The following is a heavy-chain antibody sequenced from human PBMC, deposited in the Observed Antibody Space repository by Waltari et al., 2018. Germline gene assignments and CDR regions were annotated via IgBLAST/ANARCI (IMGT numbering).Heavy chain of an antibody. Sequence: QVHLQESGPGLVKHSQTLSLPCPVPVGSISSGGYYWSWIRPHTGKGREWIGYVYHSGSTDYNPYRKSRVTIAVDRTKNQFSLKLSYVTAADTAGYYCARDTWRIVGATVHWYFDLWGRGTLVTVSS. CDR3: ARDTWRIVGATVHWYFDL. J-gene: IGHJ2*01. CDR1: VGSISSGGYY. D-gene: IGHD1-26*01. CDR2: VYHSGST. V-gene: IGHV4-30-2*01.